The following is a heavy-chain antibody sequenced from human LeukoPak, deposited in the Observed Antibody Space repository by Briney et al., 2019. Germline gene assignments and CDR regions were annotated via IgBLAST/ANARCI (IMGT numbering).Heavy chain of an antibody. V-gene: IGHV3-53*04. Sequence: GGSLRLSCAASGFTLSSNYMSWVRQAPGKGLEWVSVIYSGGSTYYADSVKGRFTISRHNYKNTLYLQMNSLRAEDTAVYYCATRIAAAGPFDYWGQGTLVTVSS. CDR3: ATRIAAAGPFDY. D-gene: IGHD6-13*01. CDR1: GFTLSSNY. J-gene: IGHJ4*02. CDR2: IYSGGST.